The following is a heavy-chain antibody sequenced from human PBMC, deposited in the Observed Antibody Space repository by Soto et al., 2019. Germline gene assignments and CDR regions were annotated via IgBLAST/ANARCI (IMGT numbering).Heavy chain of an antibody. CDR3: ARGEYTTVTTG. V-gene: IGHV4-59*01. Sequence: QVQLQESGPGLVKPSETLSLTCTVSGCSISSYYWCWIRQPPGKGLEWIGYFYYSGSTNYNPSVMCRVSISAHSSKNQFSLRLSSVTAADTAVYYCARGEYTTVTTGWGQAPLVTVSS. J-gene: IGHJ4*02. CDR1: GCSISSYY. D-gene: IGHD4-17*01. CDR2: FYYSGST.